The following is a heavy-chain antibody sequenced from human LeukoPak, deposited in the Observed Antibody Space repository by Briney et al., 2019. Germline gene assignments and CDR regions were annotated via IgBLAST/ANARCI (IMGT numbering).Heavy chain of an antibody. CDR3: ARGTDRMGYFFDY. CDR1: GGSISNYY. Sequence: PSETLSLTCTVSGGSISNYYWSWIRQPPGKGLEWIGYIYYTGNTNYNPSLKSRVTTSVDTSKNQFSLKLSSVTAADTAVYYCARGTDRMGYFFDYWGQGTPVTVSS. V-gene: IGHV4-59*01. D-gene: IGHD2-8*01. J-gene: IGHJ4*02. CDR2: IYYTGNT.